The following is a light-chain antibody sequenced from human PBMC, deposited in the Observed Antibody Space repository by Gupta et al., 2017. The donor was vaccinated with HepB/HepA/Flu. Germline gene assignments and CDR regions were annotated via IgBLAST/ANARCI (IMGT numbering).Light chain of an antibody. J-gene: IGLJ3*02. CDR3: SSDASGSTWV. CDR1: SSDVDSYNR. Sequence: QSALTQSPSVSGSPGQSVTISCTVTSSDVDSYNRVSWYQQPPGTAPKLLIYDVNIRPAGVPGRFSGSKAGNTASLTISGLQADDEADYYCSSDASGSTWVFGGGTKLTVL. CDR2: DVN. V-gene: IGLV2-18*02.